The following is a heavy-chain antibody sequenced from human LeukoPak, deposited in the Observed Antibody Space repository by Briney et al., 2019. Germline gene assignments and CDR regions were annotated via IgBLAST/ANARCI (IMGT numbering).Heavy chain of an antibody. CDR1: GFTFSSYS. CDR2: ISSSSSYI. CDR3: ARDGTSIAAAGTFDY. J-gene: IGHJ4*02. V-gene: IGHV3-21*01. D-gene: IGHD6-13*01. Sequence: GGSLRLSCAASGFTFSSYSINWVRQAPGKGLEWVSSISSSSSYIYYADSVKGRFTISRDNAKNSLYLQMNSLRAEDTAVYYCARDGTSIAAAGTFDYWGQGTLVTVSS.